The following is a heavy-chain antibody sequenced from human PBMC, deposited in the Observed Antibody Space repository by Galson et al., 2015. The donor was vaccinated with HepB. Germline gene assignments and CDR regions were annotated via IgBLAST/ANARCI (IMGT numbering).Heavy chain of an antibody. D-gene: IGHD6-13*01. J-gene: IGHJ6*02. Sequence: SVKVSCKASGSTFTSYAMNWVRQAPGQGLEWMGWINTNTGNPTYAQGFTGRFVFSLDTSVSTAYLQISSLKAEDTAVYYCASTDSSSWYRSSQNYYYGMDVWGQGTTVTVSS. CDR1: GSTFTSYA. CDR3: ASTDSSSWYRSSQNYYYGMDV. CDR2: INTNTGNP. V-gene: IGHV7-4-1*02.